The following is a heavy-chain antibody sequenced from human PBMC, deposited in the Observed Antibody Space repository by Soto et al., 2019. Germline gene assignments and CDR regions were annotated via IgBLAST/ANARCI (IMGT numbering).Heavy chain of an antibody. V-gene: IGHV3-74*01. CDR2: INNDGSST. CDR1: GFSFSSYW. D-gene: IGHD7-27*01. J-gene: IGHJ4*02. CDR3: ARINGDPGY. Sequence: EVHLVESGGGLVQPGGSLRLSCAASGFSFSSYWMHWVRQAPGKGLEWVSRINNDGSSTNYADSVKGRFTTSRDNAKKTLYLQMNSLRVEDMAVYYCARINGDPGYWGQGTLVTVSP.